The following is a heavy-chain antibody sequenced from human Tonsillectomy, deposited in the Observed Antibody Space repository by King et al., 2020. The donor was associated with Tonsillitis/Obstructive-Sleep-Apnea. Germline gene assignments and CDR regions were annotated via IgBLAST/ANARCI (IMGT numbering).Heavy chain of an antibody. J-gene: IGHJ4*02. CDR2: IRSKANSYAT. CDR3: SVTSV. CDR1: GFTFSGSA. D-gene: IGHD4-17*01. V-gene: IGHV3-73*01. Sequence: VQLVESGGGLVQPGGSLKLSCAASGFTFSGSAMHLVRQASGKGLEWVGRIRSKANSYATAYAASVKGRCTISRDDSKNTAYLQMNSLKTEDTAVYYCSVTSVWGQGTLVTVSS.